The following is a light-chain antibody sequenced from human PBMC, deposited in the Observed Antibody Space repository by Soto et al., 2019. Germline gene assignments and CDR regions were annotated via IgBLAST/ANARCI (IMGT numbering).Light chain of an antibody. CDR3: SSHTSGSTRV. CDR2: EVT. CDR1: SSDVGGYDY. J-gene: IGLJ1*01. V-gene: IGLV2-14*01. Sequence: QSALTQPASVSGSPGQSIAISCTGTSSDVGGYDYVSWYQQQPDKAPKLMIYEVTQRPSGVSNRFSCSKSGNTASLTISGLQAEDEADYYCSSHTSGSTRVFGTGTKLTVL.